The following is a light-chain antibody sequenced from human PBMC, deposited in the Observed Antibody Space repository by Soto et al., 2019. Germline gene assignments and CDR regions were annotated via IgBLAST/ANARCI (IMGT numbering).Light chain of an antibody. CDR3: QQYYSTPYT. V-gene: IGKV4-1*01. CDR2: WAS. J-gene: IGKJ2*01. Sequence: DIVMTQSPDSLSVSLGERATINCKSSQSVSYSSNNKNYLAWYQQKPGQPPKLLIYWASTRESGVPDRFSGSGSGTDFTLTISSLQAEDVAVYYCQQYYSTPYTFGQGTKLDIK. CDR1: QSVSYSSNNKNY.